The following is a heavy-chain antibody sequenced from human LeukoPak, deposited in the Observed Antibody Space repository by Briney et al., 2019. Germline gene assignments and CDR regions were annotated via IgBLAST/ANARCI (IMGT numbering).Heavy chain of an antibody. Sequence: PGGSLRLSCAASGFTFSSYGMHWVRQAPGKGLEWVAVIWYDGSNKYYADSVKGRFTISRDNSKNTLYLQMNSLRAEDTAVYYCARDIEWFGESYPSDVWGQGTTVTVSS. CDR1: GFTFSSYG. V-gene: IGHV3-33*01. D-gene: IGHD3-10*01. CDR2: IWYDGSNK. J-gene: IGHJ6*02. CDR3: ARDIEWFGESYPSDV.